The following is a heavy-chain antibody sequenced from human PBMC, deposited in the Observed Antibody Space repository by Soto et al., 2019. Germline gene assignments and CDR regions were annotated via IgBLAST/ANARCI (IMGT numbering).Heavy chain of an antibody. CDR1: GGSISSGDYY. Sequence: PSETLSLTCTVSGGSISSGDYYWSWIRQPPGKGLEWIGYIYHSGSTYYNPSLKSRVTISVDRSKNQFSLKLSSVTAADTAVYYCARYKSNYYYGMDVWGQATTVTVSS. CDR2: IYHSGST. J-gene: IGHJ6*02. D-gene: IGHD1-20*01. CDR3: ARYKSNYYYGMDV. V-gene: IGHV4-30-2*01.